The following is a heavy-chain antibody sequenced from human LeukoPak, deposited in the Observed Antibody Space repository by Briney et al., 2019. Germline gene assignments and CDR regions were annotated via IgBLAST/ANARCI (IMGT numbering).Heavy chain of an antibody. CDR3: ARSAAVRGYYYMDV. CDR1: GYTFTSYG. D-gene: IGHD3-10*01. V-gene: IGHV1-18*01. CDR2: ISAYNGNT. J-gene: IGHJ6*03. Sequence: ASVKVSCKASGYTFTSYGISWVRQAPGQGLEWMGWISAYNGNTNYAQKLQGRVTMTTDTSTSTAYMELRSLRSDDTAVYYCARSAAVRGYYYMDVWGKGTTVTVSS.